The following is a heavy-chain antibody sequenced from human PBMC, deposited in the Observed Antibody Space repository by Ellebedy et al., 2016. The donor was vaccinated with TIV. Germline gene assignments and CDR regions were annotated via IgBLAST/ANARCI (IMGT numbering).Heavy chain of an antibody. CDR2: INTNTGNP. D-gene: IGHD3-10*02. CDR1: GYTFTNYA. V-gene: IGHV7-4-1*02. Sequence: AASVKVSCKTSGYTFTNYAMNWVRQAPGQGLEWMGCINTNTGNPTYAQGLTGRFVFSLDTSVSTAYLQISSLQAEDTAVYYCARSSGAFHYYVMDVWGQGTTVTVSS. J-gene: IGHJ6*02. CDR3: ARSSGAFHYYVMDV.